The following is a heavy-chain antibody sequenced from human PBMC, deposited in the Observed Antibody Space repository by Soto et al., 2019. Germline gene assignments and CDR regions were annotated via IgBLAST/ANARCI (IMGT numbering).Heavy chain of an antibody. D-gene: IGHD3-10*01. Sequence: GASVKVSCKALGYTFTSYAMYWLRQAPGHRLEWMGWINAGNGNTKYSQKYQGRVTITRDTSASTAYMELSSLRSEDTAVYYCARDMGFGLSDYWGQGTLVTVSS. CDR3: ARDMGFGLSDY. V-gene: IGHV1-3*01. J-gene: IGHJ4*02. CDR1: GYTFTSYA. CDR2: INAGNGNT.